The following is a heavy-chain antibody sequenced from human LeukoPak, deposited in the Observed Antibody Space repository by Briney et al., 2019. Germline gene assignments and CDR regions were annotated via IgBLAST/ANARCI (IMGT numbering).Heavy chain of an antibody. CDR3: STRYCSSTRCYY. V-gene: IGHV3-15*01. CDR2: IKSKTDGGTT. Sequence: PGGPLRLSCAASGFTFSNAWMSWVRQAPGKGLEWVGRIKSKTDGGTTDYVAPVKGRFTISRDDSKNTLYLQMNSLKTEDTAVYYCSTRYCSSTRCYYWGQGTLVTVSS. J-gene: IGHJ4*02. D-gene: IGHD2-2*01. CDR1: GFTFSNAW.